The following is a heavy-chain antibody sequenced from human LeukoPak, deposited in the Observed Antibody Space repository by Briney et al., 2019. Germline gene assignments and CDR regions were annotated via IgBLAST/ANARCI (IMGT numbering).Heavy chain of an antibody. CDR2: ISGSGGST. D-gene: IGHD5-12*01. CDR1: GFTFSSYA. Sequence: GGSLGLSCAASGFTFSSYAMSWVRQAPGKGLEWVSAISGSGGSTYYADSVKGRFTISRDNPKNTLYLQMNSLRAEDTAVYYCAKDLVPMWLRGGFDYWGQGTLVTVSS. J-gene: IGHJ4*02. V-gene: IGHV3-23*01. CDR3: AKDLVPMWLRGGFDY.